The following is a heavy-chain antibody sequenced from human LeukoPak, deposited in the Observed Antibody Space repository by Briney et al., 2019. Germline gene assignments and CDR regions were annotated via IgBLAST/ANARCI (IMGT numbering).Heavy chain of an antibody. CDR1: GFTFSNYA. D-gene: IGHD3-10*01. CDR2: LSGSGDNT. J-gene: IGHJ2*01. CDR3: ARPASRGVGRYFDL. V-gene: IGHV3-23*01. Sequence: GGSLRLSCAAPGFTFSNYAMSWVRQSPGKGLEWVSALSGSGDNTYCAVSVKGRITISRDNSKNTLYLQMNSLRADDTALYYCARPASRGVGRYFDLWGRGSLVTVSS.